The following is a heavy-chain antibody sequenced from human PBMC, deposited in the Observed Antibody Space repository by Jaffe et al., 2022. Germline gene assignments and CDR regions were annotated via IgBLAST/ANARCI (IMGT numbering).Heavy chain of an antibody. V-gene: IGHV2-5*01. J-gene: IGHJ5*02. CDR2: IYWNDDK. CDR1: GFSLSTSGVG. Sequence: QITLKESGPTLVKPTQTLTLTCTFSGFSLSTSGVGVGWIRQPPGKALEWLALIYWNDDKRYSPSLKSRLTITKDTSKNQVVLTMTNMDPVDTATYYCAHSGTSCYGCRFDPWGQGTLVTVSS. D-gene: IGHD2-2*01. CDR3: AHSGTSCYGCRFDP.